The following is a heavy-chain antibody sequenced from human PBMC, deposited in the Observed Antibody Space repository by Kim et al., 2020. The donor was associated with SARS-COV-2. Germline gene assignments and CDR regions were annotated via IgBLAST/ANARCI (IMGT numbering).Heavy chain of an antibody. CDR2: INHSGST. Sequence: SETLSLTCAVYGGSFSGYYWSWIRQPPGKGLEWIGEINHSGSTNYNPSLKSRVTISVDTSKNQFSLKLSSVTAADTAVYYCARGRSIAVAGKIFGWFDPWGQGTLVTVSS. V-gene: IGHV4-34*01. CDR3: ARGRSIAVAGKIFGWFDP. CDR1: GGSFSGYY. J-gene: IGHJ5*02. D-gene: IGHD6-19*01.